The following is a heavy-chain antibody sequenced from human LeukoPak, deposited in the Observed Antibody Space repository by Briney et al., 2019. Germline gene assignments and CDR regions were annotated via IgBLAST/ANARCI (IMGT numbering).Heavy chain of an antibody. Sequence: ASVKVSCKASGYTITSYYMHWVRQAPGQGLEWMGIINPSGGSTSYAQKFQGRVTMTRDTSTSTVYMELSSLRSEDTAVYYCARARSGEEIDPWGQGTLVTVSS. V-gene: IGHV1-46*01. D-gene: IGHD2-21*01. CDR1: GYTITSYY. J-gene: IGHJ5*02. CDR3: ARARSGEEIDP. CDR2: INPSGGST.